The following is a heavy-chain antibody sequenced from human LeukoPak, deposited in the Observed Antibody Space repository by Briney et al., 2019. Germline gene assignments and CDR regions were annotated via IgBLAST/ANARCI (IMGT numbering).Heavy chain of an antibody. CDR3: AKDLQAGDRYFDL. CDR2: ISDNGGTT. Sequence: GGSLRLSCAASGFTFSSYAMHWVRQAPGKGLEWVSTISDNGGTTYYADSVKGRFTISRDNSKNTLFLQMNSLRAEDPAVYYCAKDLQAGDRYFDLWGRGTLVTVSS. D-gene: IGHD2-21*02. V-gene: IGHV3-23*01. CDR1: GFTFSSYA. J-gene: IGHJ2*01.